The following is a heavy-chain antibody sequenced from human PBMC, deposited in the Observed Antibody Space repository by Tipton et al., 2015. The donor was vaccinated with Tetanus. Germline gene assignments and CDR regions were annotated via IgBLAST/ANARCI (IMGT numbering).Heavy chain of an antibody. D-gene: IGHD3-3*01. J-gene: IGHJ4*02. V-gene: IGHV4-59*01. CDR3: ARANYDFPKKGPFDS. CDR2: ISYSGST. CDR1: GGSFSAYY. Sequence: TLSLTCAVYGGSFSAYYWSWIRQSPGKGLEWIGYISYSGSTNSNYSLKSRITISQDTSKNQFSLKLTSVTAADTAVYYCARANYDFPKKGPFDSWGQGTLVTVSS.